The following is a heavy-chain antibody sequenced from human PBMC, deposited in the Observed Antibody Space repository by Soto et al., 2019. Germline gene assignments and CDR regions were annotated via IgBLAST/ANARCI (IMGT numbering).Heavy chain of an antibody. CDR1: GFTFSSDG. CDR2: IWDDGNNK. V-gene: IGHV3-33*01. CDR3: ARDRSGGYDFDY. D-gene: IGHD5-12*01. J-gene: IGHJ4*02. Sequence: QVQLVESGGGVVQPGGSLRLSCAASGFTFSSDGMHWVRQAPGKGLEWVAVIWDDGNNKYYADSVKGRLTISSDNSRNTIYLQMNSLRVDDSAVYYCARDRSGGYDFDYWGQGTLVTVSS.